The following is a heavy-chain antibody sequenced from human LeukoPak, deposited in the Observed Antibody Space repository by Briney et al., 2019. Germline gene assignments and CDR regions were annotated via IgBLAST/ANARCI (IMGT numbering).Heavy chain of an antibody. V-gene: IGHV3-30*18. CDR1: GFTFSSFG. J-gene: IGHJ5*02. D-gene: IGHD3-22*01. Sequence: SGGSLRLSCAASGFTFSSFGIHWVRQAPGKGLECVAVISYGGGKAYYADSVKGRFTISRDNSKNTVYLQMSSLRAEDTAMYYCAKGVDSGYPAHWFAPWGQGTLVTVSS. CDR2: ISYGGGKA. CDR3: AKGVDSGYPAHWFAP.